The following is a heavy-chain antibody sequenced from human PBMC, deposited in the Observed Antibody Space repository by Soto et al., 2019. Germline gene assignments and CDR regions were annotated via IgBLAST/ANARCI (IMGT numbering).Heavy chain of an antibody. CDR2: ISYDATKE. Sequence: QVQLVESGGGVVQPGRSLRLSCATSGFTFVNFALHWVRQVPGKGLEWVAGISYDATKEYYADSVKGQFIISRDSSKNTVFLQMNDLRPEDTAVYYCAREGPLDIWSGLGLDYCGQGTLVTVSS. V-gene: IGHV3-30-3*01. D-gene: IGHD3-3*01. CDR1: GFTFVNFA. CDR3: AREGPLDIWSGLGLDY. J-gene: IGHJ4*02.